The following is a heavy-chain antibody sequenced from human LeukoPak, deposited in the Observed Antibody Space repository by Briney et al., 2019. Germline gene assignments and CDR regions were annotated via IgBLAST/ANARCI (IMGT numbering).Heavy chain of an antibody. CDR2: IYYSGST. Sequence: SETLSLTCTVSGGSISSSSYYWGWIRQPPGKGLEWIGSIYYSGSTYYNPSLKSRVTISVDTSKNQFSLKLSSVTAADTAVYYCARVIAAAGTKGLYYYYYYYMDVWGKGTTVTVSS. CDR1: GGSISSSSYY. D-gene: IGHD6-13*01. CDR3: ARVIAAAGTKGLYYYYYYYMDV. V-gene: IGHV4-39*07. J-gene: IGHJ6*03.